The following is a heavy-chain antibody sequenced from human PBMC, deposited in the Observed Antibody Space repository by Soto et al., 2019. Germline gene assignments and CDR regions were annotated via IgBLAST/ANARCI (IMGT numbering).Heavy chain of an antibody. CDR2: IIPIFGTA. J-gene: IGHJ4*02. CDR3: ATNAYSYGFDY. V-gene: IGHV1-69*13. CDR1: GGTFSSYA. D-gene: IGHD5-18*01. Sequence: ASVKVACKASGGTFSSYAISWVRQAPGQGLEWMGGIIPIFGTANYAQKFQGRVTITADESTSTAYMELSRLRSEDTAVYYCATNAYSYGFDYCDQRPLVTVSS.